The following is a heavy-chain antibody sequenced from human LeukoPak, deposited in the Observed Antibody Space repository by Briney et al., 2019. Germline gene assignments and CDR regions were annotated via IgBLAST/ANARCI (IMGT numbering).Heavy chain of an antibody. V-gene: IGHV4-30-4*01. Sequence: PAETLSLTCTVSGVSISSGDYYWRWIRQAPGKGLEWIGYIYYSGSTYYNPSLKSRVTISVDTSKNQFSLKLSSVTAADTAVYYCARGYGSGPYYFDYWGQGTLVTVSS. CDR1: GVSISSGDYY. D-gene: IGHD2-15*01. CDR2: IYYSGST. J-gene: IGHJ4*02. CDR3: ARGYGSGPYYFDY.